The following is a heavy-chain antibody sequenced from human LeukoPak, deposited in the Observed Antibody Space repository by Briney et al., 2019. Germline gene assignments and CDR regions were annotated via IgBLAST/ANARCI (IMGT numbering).Heavy chain of an antibody. D-gene: IGHD3-22*01. CDR3: ARHSGYYYVRDAFDI. J-gene: IGHJ3*02. V-gene: IGHV4-34*01. Sequence: SETLSLTCAVYGGSFSGYYWSWIRQPPGKGLEWIGEINHSGSTYYNPSLESRVTISVDTSKNQFSLKLSSVTAADTAVYYCARHSGYYYVRDAFDIWGQGTLVTVSS. CDR1: GGSFSGYY. CDR2: INHSGST.